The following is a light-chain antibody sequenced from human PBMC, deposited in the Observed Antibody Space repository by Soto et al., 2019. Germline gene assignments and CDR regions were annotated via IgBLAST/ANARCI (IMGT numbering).Light chain of an antibody. CDR2: KAS. Sequence: IQMTQSPSTLSASVGDRVTITCLASQSISSWLAWYQQKPGKAPKLLIYKASSLESGVPSRFSGSGSGTEFTLTISSLQPDDFATYYCQQYNSYPLTFGGGTKVDI. J-gene: IGKJ4*01. CDR3: QQYNSYPLT. CDR1: QSISSW. V-gene: IGKV1-5*03.